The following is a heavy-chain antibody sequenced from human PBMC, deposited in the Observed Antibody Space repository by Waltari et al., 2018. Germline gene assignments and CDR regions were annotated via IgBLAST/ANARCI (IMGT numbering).Heavy chain of an antibody. D-gene: IGHD3-22*01. CDR1: EFTFSTSA. J-gene: IGHJ6*02. V-gene: IGHV3-30*04. CDR2: VSYNARNI. Sequence: QVQLVESGGGVVQPGRSLRLSCATSEFTFSTSAMTWVRQAPGKGLGWVAVVSYNARNIYYVDSVKGRFTVSRDNSKKTLYLQMNGLRAEDTAVYYCARDYCDRTNCHGMDVWGQGTTVIVSS. CDR3: ARDYCDRTNCHGMDV.